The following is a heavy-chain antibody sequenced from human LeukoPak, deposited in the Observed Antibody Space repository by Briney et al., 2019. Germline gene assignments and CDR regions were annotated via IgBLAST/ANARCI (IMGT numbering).Heavy chain of an antibody. Sequence: SETLSLTCTVSGGSVSNGSYYWSWIRQPPGKGLEWIGNIYYSGSTNYNPSLKSRVTISVDTSKNQFSLKLSSVTAADTAVYYCARDLGYCSGGSCSYFDYWGQGTLVTVSS. V-gene: IGHV4-61*01. CDR1: GGSVSNGSYY. J-gene: IGHJ4*02. D-gene: IGHD2-15*01. CDR2: IYYSGST. CDR3: ARDLGYCSGGSCSYFDY.